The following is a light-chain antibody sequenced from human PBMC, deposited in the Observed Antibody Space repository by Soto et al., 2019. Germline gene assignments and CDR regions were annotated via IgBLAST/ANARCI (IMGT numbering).Light chain of an antibody. CDR3: QQLNSYPFLT. V-gene: IGKV1-9*01. J-gene: IGKJ4*01. CDR2: AAS. Sequence: DIPLTQSPSFLSASVGDRVTITCRASQGISSYFAWYQQKPGKAPKLLIYAASTLQSGVPSRCSGSGSGTEFTLTISSLQPEDFATYYCQQLNSYPFLTFGGGTKVEIK. CDR1: QGISSY.